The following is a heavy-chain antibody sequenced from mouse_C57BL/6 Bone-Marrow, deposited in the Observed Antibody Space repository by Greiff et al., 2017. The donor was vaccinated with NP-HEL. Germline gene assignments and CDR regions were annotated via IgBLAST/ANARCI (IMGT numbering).Heavy chain of an antibody. V-gene: IGHV5-12*01. CDR2: ISNGGGST. CDR1: GFTFSDYY. Sequence: EVQRVESGGGLVQPGGSLKLSCAASGFTFSDYYMYWVRQTPEKRLEWVAYISNGGGSTYYPDTVKGRFTISRDNAKNTLYLQMSRLKSEDTAMYYCARHSLRPFFYAMDYWGQGTSVTVSS. J-gene: IGHJ4*01. CDR3: ARHSLRPFFYAMDY.